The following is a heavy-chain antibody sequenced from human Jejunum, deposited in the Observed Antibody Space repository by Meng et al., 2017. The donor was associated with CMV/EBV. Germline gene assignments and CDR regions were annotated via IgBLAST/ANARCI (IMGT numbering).Heavy chain of an antibody. D-gene: IGHD3-10*01. CDR1: SSYA. CDR2: ISGSGGGT. Sequence: SSYAMTWVRQAPGKGLEWVSSISGSGGGTEYADSVKGRFSVSRDNSENTVYLQMDSLRGDDTAVYYCAKSGGEFLYFLYGMAMAVWGQGTTVTVSS. CDR3: AKSGGEFLYFLYGMAMAV. V-gene: IGHV3-23*01. J-gene: IGHJ6*02.